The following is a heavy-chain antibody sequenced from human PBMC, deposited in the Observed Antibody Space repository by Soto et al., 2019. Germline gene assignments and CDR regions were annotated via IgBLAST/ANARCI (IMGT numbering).Heavy chain of an antibody. Sequence: QLQLQESGPGLVKPSETLSLTCTVSGGSISSSSYYWGWIRQPPGKGLEWIGSIYYSGYTYYNPSLKSRVTISVDTTKNQSSLKLSSVTAADPAVYYCARHNGPLYVGYYYDMDVWGQGTTVTVSS. J-gene: IGHJ6*02. CDR1: GGSISSSSYY. V-gene: IGHV4-39*01. D-gene: IGHD3-16*01. CDR3: ARHNGPLYVGYYYDMDV. CDR2: IYYSGYT.